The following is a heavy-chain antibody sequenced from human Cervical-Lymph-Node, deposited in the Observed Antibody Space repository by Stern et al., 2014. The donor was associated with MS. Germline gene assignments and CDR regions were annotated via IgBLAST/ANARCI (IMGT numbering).Heavy chain of an antibody. V-gene: IGHV3-73*01. CDR2: IRSKANSYAT. J-gene: IGHJ4*02. D-gene: IGHD2/OR15-2a*01. CDR3: TSEPPRLRSLGEFDY. CDR1: GFTFSGSA. Sequence: EVQLVQSGGGLVQPGGSLKLSCAASGFTFSGSAMHWVRQASGKGLEWVGRIRSKANSYATAYAASVKGRFTISRDDSKNTAYLQMNSLKTEDTAVYYCTSEPPRLRSLGEFDYWGQGTLVTVSS.